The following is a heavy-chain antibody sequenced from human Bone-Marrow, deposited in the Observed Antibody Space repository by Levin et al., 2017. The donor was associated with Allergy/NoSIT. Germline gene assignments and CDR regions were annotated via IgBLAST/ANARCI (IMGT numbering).Heavy chain of an antibody. Sequence: GESLKISCKTSGYTFRGYYIHWVRQAPGQGLEWMGWINPNSGATNYAERFHGRVTMTRDTSITTAYMQLDSLTSDDTAVYYCARDVLDQLQVDYTFYGMDVWGQGTTVTVTS. CDR1: GYTFRGYY. D-gene: IGHD2-2*01. J-gene: IGHJ6*02. CDR3: ARDVLDQLQVDYTFYGMDV. V-gene: IGHV1-2*02. CDR2: INPNSGAT.